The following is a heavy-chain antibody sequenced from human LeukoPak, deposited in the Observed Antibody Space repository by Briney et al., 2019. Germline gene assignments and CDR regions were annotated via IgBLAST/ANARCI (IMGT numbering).Heavy chain of an antibody. CDR3: AKGRTGYIPDF. Sequence: PSGGSLRLSCAASGFTFSSYAMSWVRQAPGKGLEWVSAISGSGGGTYYADSVKGRFTISRDNSKNTLYLQMNSLRAEDTALYYCAKGRTGYIPDFWGQGTLVTVAS. V-gene: IGHV3-23*01. D-gene: IGHD6-13*01. CDR1: GFTFSSYA. CDR2: ISGSGGGT. J-gene: IGHJ4*02.